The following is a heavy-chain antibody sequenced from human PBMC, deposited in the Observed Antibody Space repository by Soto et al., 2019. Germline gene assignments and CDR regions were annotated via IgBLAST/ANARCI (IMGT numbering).Heavy chain of an antibody. CDR2: INAGNGNT. CDR1: GYTFTSYA. D-gene: IGHD2-2*01. V-gene: IGHV1-3*01. Sequence: ASLKVSCKASGYTFTSYAMHWVRQAPGQRPEWMGWINAGNGNTKYSQKFQGRVTITRDTSASTAYMELSSLRSEDTAVYYCARSVVVPTAPDYWGQGTLVTVSS. J-gene: IGHJ4*02. CDR3: ARSVVVPTAPDY.